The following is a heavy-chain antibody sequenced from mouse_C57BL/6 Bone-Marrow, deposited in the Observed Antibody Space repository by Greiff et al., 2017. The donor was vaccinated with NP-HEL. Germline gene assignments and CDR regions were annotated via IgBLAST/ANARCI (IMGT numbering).Heavy chain of an antibody. D-gene: IGHD1-1*01. CDR1: GYTFTDYY. Sequence: EVQLQQSGPELVKPGASVKISCKASGYTFTDYYMNWVKQSHGKSLEWIGDINPNNGGTSYNQKFKGKATLTVDKSSSTAYMELRSLKSEDSAVYYCANYGSSYNWYFDVWGTGTTVTVSS. CDR2: INPNNGGT. V-gene: IGHV1-26*01. CDR3: ANYGSSYNWYFDV. J-gene: IGHJ1*03.